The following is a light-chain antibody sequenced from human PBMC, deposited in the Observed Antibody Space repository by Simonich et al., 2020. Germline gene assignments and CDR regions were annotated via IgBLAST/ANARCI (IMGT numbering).Light chain of an antibody. V-gene: IGKV4-1*01. Sequence: DIVMTQSPDSLAVSLGERATINCKSSQSVLYSSNNKNYLAWYQQKPGQPPKLLIYWASTRESGVPARFSGSGSGKDFTLTISSLQAEDVAVYYCQQYYSTPTFGQGTKVEIK. CDR3: QQYYSTPT. CDR2: WAS. J-gene: IGKJ1*01. CDR1: QSVLYSSNNKNY.